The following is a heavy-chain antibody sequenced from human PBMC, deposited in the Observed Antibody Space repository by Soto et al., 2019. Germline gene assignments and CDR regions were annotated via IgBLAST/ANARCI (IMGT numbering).Heavy chain of an antibody. J-gene: IGHJ6*02. Sequence: QVQLVQSGAEVKKPGASVKVSCKASGYTFTSYDINWVRQATEQGLEWMGWMHPNSGNTGYVQKFQGRVTMTRDTSTSTAYMEVSSLRSEVTAVYYCARVRSGTTYYYYGMDVWGLGTTVTVSS. CDR3: ARVRSGTTYYYYGMDV. V-gene: IGHV1-8*01. CDR1: GYTFTSYD. D-gene: IGHD1-1*01. CDR2: MHPNSGNT.